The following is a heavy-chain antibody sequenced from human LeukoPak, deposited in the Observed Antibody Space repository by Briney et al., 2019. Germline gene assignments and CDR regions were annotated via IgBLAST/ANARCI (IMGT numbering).Heavy chain of an antibody. CDR2: INHSGST. V-gene: IGHV4-34*01. CDR1: GGSFSGYY. Sequence: SETLSLTCAVYGGSFSGYYWSWIRQPPGKGLGRIGEINHSGSTNYNPSLKSRVTISVDTSKNQCSLKLSSVTAADTAAYYCARGTLVRGVKGRGTLGAWGQGTLVTVSS. CDR3: ARGTLVRGVKGRGTLGA. J-gene: IGHJ4*02. D-gene: IGHD3-10*01.